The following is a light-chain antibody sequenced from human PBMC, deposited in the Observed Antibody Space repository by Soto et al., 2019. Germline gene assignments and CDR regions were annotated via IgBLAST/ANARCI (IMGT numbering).Light chain of an antibody. Sequence: DIQMTQSPSTLPASVGDRVTITCRASQSISNWLACYQQKPGTAPKVLIYHASNLQSGVPSRFSGSGSGTEFTLTISSLQPDDFATYTCQQYNSYSFGQGTKVDIK. CDR2: HAS. J-gene: IGKJ1*01. CDR3: QQYNSYS. V-gene: IGKV1-5*01. CDR1: QSISNW.